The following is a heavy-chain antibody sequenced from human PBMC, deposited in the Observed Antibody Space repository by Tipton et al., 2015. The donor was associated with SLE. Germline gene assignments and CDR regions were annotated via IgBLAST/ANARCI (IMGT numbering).Heavy chain of an antibody. J-gene: IGHJ4*02. Sequence: TLSLTCAVYGGSFSGYYWSWIRPPPGKGLEWIGEINHSGSTNYNPSLQSRVTISVDTSKNQFSLKLSSVTAADTAVYYCARWGRSSGWYGYWGQGTLVTVSS. CDR3: ARWGRSSGWYGY. D-gene: IGHD6-19*01. CDR2: INHSGST. CDR1: GGSFSGYY. V-gene: IGHV4-34*01.